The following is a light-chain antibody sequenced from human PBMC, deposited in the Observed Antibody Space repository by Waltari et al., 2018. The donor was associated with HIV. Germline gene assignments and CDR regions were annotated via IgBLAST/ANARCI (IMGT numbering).Light chain of an antibody. Sequence: DIVMTQSPESLVVSLGERATIPCKSSQNILNKSTSRNYVAWYQKKLGQSPTLLIYWASTRQSGVPDRFSGSGSGTNFTLTINTLQAEDVGVYYCQQYFQPPLTFGPGTKV. V-gene: IGKV4-1*01. J-gene: IGKJ3*01. CDR2: WAS. CDR3: QQYFQPPLT. CDR1: QNILNKSTSRNY.